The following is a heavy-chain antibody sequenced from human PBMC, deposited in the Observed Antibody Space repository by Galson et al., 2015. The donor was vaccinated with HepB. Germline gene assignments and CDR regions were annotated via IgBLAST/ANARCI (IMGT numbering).Heavy chain of an antibody. CDR3: ARGSYSGRQYYFDY. Sequence: SLRLSCAASRFTLHSHWMSWVRQAPGKGLEWVANINLDGSEKFYVDPVKGRFTISRDNAQNSLYLQMNSLRAEDTAVYYCARGSYSGRQYYFDYWGQGTLVTVSS. CDR1: RFTLHSHW. D-gene: IGHD5-12*01. CDR2: INLDGSEK. J-gene: IGHJ4*02. V-gene: IGHV3-7*03.